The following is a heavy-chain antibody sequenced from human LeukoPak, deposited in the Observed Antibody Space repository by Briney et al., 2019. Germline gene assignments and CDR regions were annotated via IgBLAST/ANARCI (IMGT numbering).Heavy chain of an antibody. CDR3: ASGSVDSGSYYLGY. CDR2: IYSGGST. Sequence: PGGSLRLSCAASGFTVSSNYMSWVRQAPGKGLECVSVIYSGGSTYYADSVKGRFTISRDNSKNTLYLQMNSLRGEDTAVYYCASGSVDSGSYYLGYWGQGTLVTVSS. D-gene: IGHD1-26*01. CDR1: GFTVSSNY. V-gene: IGHV3-66*02. J-gene: IGHJ4*02.